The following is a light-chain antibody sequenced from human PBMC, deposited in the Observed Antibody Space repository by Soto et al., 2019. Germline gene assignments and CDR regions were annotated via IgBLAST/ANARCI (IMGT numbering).Light chain of an antibody. CDR3: QQYGTSPYT. J-gene: IGKJ2*01. V-gene: IGKV3-20*01. Sequence: IVLTQSPGTLSLSPGERATLSCRASQSVSSSYLVWYQQKPGQAPRLLIYGASSRATGIPDRFSGSGSGTDFTLTISRLEPEDFAVYFCQQYGTSPYTFGQGTKLEIK. CDR1: QSVSSSY. CDR2: GAS.